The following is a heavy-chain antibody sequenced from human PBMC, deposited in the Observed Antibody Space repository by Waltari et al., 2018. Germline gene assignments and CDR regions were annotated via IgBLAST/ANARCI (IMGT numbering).Heavy chain of an antibody. CDR3: ARVIVATVNNWFDP. CDR2: INAGNGNT. V-gene: IGHV1-3*01. Sequence: QVQLVQSGAEVKKPGASVKVSCKASGYTFTSYAMHWVRQAPGQRLEWMGWINAGNGNTKYSQKFQGRVTITRDTSASTAYMELSSLRSEDTAVYYCARVIVATVNNWFDPWGQGTLVTVSS. CDR1: GYTFTSYA. J-gene: IGHJ5*02. D-gene: IGHD5-12*01.